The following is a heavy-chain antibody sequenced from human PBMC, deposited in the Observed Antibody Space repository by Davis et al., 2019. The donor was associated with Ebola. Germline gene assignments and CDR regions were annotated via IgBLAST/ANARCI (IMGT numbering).Heavy chain of an antibody. D-gene: IGHD3-3*01. Sequence: GESLKISCAASGFTFSSYGMHWVRQAPGKGLEWVAVISYDGSNKYYADSVKGRFTISRDNSKNTLYLQMNSLRAEDTAVYYCAKGRFLEWSRGYHYGMDVWGQGTTVTVSS. V-gene: IGHV3-30*18. CDR2: ISYDGSNK. CDR1: GFTFSSYG. CDR3: AKGRFLEWSRGYHYGMDV. J-gene: IGHJ6*02.